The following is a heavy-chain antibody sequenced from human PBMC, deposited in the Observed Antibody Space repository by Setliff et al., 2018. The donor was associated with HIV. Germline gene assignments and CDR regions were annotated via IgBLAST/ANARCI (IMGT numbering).Heavy chain of an antibody. CDR3: VKVPGSGIVRYFDY. CDR2: ITDSGDST. J-gene: IGHJ4*02. Sequence: HPGGSLRLSCAASGFTFATYAMNWVRQAPGKGLEWVSTITDSGDSTYYADSVKGRFTISRGNSKNTLYLQMNSLTDADTALYYCVKVPGSGIVRYFDYWGQGTLVTVSS. V-gene: IGHV3-23*01. CDR1: GFTFATYA. D-gene: IGHD3-22*01.